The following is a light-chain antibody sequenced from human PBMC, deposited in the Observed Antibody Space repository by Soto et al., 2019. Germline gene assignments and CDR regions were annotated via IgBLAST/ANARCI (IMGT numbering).Light chain of an antibody. CDR3: QQYGSPLWT. CDR2: GTI. J-gene: IGKJ1*01. Sequence: EIVLTQSPGTLSLSPGERATLSCRASQSITSSYLAWYQQKPGQAHRLLISGTISRATGIPDRFSGSGSGTDFTLNISRLEPEDLAVYYCQQYGSPLWTFGQGTKVEIK. V-gene: IGKV3-20*01. CDR1: QSITSSY.